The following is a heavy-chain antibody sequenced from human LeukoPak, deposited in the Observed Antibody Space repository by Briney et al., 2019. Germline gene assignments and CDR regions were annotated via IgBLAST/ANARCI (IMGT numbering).Heavy chain of an antibody. J-gene: IGHJ4*02. CDR2: INPNSGGT. V-gene: IGHV1-2*02. Sequence: ASVMVSCKTSGYTFTSYGISWVRQAPGQGLEWMGWINPNSGGTNYPQKFQGRVTMTRDTSISTAYMDLTRLRSDDTAVYYCSRVDSTGYYRGRGPIDYWGQGTLVTVSS. CDR1: GYTFTSYG. CDR3: SRVDSTGYYRGRGPIDY. D-gene: IGHD3-22*01.